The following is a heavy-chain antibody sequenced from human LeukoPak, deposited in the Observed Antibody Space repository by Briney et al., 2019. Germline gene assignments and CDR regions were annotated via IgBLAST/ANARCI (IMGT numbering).Heavy chain of an antibody. Sequence: ASVKVSCKASRYIFTSYYMYWVRQAPGQGLEWMGIINPSGGSIRYAQKFQGRVTMTRDTSTSTVYMELSSLRSEDTAVYYCARGRNYYDSSRYYYEGDAFDIWGQGTMVTVSS. V-gene: IGHV1-46*01. CDR1: RYIFTSYY. CDR3: ARGRNYYDSSRYYYEGDAFDI. CDR2: INPSGGSI. J-gene: IGHJ3*02. D-gene: IGHD3-22*01.